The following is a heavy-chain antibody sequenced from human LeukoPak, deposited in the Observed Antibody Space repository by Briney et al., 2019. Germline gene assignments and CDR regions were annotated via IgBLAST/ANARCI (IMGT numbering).Heavy chain of an antibody. CDR3: ASDFLGVVPAAAVGAFDI. CDR2: IYSGGST. J-gene: IGHJ3*02. D-gene: IGHD2-2*01. Sequence: GGSPRLSCVASGFTVSSNYMSWVRQAPGKGLEWVSAIYSGGSTYYADSVKGRFTISRDNSKNTLYLQMNSLRAEDTAVYYCASDFLGVVPAAAVGAFDIWGQGTMVTVSS. CDR1: GFTVSSNY. V-gene: IGHV3-53*01.